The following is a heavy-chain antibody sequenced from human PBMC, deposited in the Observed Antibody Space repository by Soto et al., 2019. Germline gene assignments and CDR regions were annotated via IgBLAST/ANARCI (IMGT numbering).Heavy chain of an antibody. Sequence: GGSLRLSCAASGFTFSSYGMHWVRQAPGKGLEWVAVISYDGSNKYYADSVKGRFTISRDNSKNTLYLQMNSLRAEDTAGYYCAKASYVWVRASYLGYWGQGTLATVSS. V-gene: IGHV3-30*18. J-gene: IGHJ4*02. CDR1: GFTFSSYG. CDR2: ISYDGSNK. CDR3: AKASYVWVRASYLGY. D-gene: IGHD3-16*01.